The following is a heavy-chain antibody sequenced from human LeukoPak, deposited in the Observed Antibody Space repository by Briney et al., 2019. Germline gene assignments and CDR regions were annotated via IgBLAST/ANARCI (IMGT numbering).Heavy chain of an antibody. D-gene: IGHD2-15*01. V-gene: IGHV4-34*01. CDR2: INHSGST. CDR1: GGSFSGYY. J-gene: IGHJ3*02. CDR3: ARLGYCSGGSCLDAFDI. Sequence: PSETLSLTCAVYGGSFSGYYWSWIRQPPGKGLEWIGEINHSGSTNYNPSLKSRVTISVDTSKNQFSLKLSSVTAADTAVYYCARLGYCSGGSCLDAFDIWGQGTMVAVSS.